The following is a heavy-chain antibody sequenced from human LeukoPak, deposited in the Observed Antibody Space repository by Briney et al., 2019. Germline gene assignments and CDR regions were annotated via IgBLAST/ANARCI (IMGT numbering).Heavy chain of an antibody. CDR1: GFTFSSYA. CDR2: ISYDRSNK. CDR3: ASDATYASTSGTYSYYFDY. Sequence: PGGSLRLSCAASGFTFSSYAMHWVRQAPGKGLEWVAVISYDRSNKYYADSVKGRFTISRDNPKNTLYLQMNSLRAEDTAVYYCASDATYASTSGTYSYYFDYWGQGTLVTVSS. D-gene: IGHD1-26*01. V-gene: IGHV3-30-3*01. J-gene: IGHJ4*02.